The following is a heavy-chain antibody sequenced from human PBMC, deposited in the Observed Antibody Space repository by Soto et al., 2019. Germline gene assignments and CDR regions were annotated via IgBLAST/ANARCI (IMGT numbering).Heavy chain of an antibody. CDR2: IYPGDSNT. V-gene: IGHV5-51*01. D-gene: IGHD5-18*01. Sequence: PGESLKVFCKGSGYSFTSYWIGWFRQMPGKGLEWMGNIYPGDSNTRYSPSFQGQVTISADKSISTAYLQCSRLKASDTAMSYCARLRGIVDTAMVPRHFDYWGQGPLVTVSS. CDR3: ARLRGIVDTAMVPRHFDY. J-gene: IGHJ4*02. CDR1: GYSFTSYW.